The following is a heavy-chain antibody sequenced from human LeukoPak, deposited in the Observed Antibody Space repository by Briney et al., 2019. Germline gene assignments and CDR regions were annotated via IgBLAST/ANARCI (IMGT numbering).Heavy chain of an antibody. V-gene: IGHV3-20*01. CDR1: GFTFDDYG. CDR3: ARAIHYCDYLLGMDV. CDR2: INWNGGST. Sequence: PGGSLRLSCAASGFTFDDYGMSWVRQAPGKGLEWVSGINWNGGSTGYADSVKGRFTISRDNAKNSLYLQMNSLRAEDTALYHCARAIHYCDYLLGMDVWGQGTTVTVSS. D-gene: IGHD4-17*01. J-gene: IGHJ6*02.